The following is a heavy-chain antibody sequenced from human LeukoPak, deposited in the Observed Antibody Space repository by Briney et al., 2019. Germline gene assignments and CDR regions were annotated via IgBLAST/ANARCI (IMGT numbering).Heavy chain of an antibody. Sequence: PGGSLRLSCAASGFALSMYWMHWVRQVPGKGLVWVSRIDTDVRKTDYADSVKGRFTISRDNAKNTLYLQMNSLRAEDMAVYYCAKIPSSRYCSSTSCSAQNYFDYWGQGTLVTVSS. J-gene: IGHJ4*02. D-gene: IGHD2-2*01. V-gene: IGHV3-74*01. CDR1: GFALSMYW. CDR3: AKIPSSRYCSSTSCSAQNYFDY. CDR2: IDTDVRKT.